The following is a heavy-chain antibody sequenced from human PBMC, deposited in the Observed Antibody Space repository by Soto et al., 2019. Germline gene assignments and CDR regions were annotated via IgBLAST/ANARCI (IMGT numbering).Heavy chain of an antibody. D-gene: IGHD3-22*01. J-gene: IGHJ4*02. V-gene: IGHV1-24*01. Sequence: EARASVKVSCKVSGYTLTELSMHWVRQAPGKGLEWMGGFDPEDGETIYAQKFQGRVTMTEDTSTDTAYMELSSLRSEDTAVYYCATKRAYDSSGYYWSLDYWGQGTLVTVSS. CDR3: ATKRAYDSSGYYWSLDY. CDR2: FDPEDGET. CDR1: GYTLTELS.